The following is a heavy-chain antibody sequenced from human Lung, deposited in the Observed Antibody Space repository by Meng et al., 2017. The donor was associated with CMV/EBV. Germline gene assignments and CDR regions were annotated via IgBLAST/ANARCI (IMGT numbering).Heavy chain of an antibody. CDR1: GFTFSSYA. J-gene: IGHJ6*02. CDR3: ARAQERYRVTMIVVVITEYYYGMDV. V-gene: IGHV3-30-3*01. D-gene: IGHD3-22*01. Sequence: SCAASGFTFSSYAMHWVRQAPGKGLEWVAVISYDGSNKYYADSVKGRFTISRDNSKNTLYLQMNSLRAEDTAVYYCARAQERYRVTMIVVVITEYYYGMDVWGQGTTVTSP. CDR2: ISYDGSNK.